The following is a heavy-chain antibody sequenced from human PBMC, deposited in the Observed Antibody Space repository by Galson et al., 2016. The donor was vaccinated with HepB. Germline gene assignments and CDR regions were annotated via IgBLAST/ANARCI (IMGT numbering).Heavy chain of an antibody. Sequence: SVKVSCKASGYSFTGYYIHWVRQAPGQGLEWMGWINPNSGGTNYAQNFQGRVTMTRDTSITTAYMELSILRSDDTAVYYCARDRAIIMAGPNEDAFDIWGQGTMVTVSS. J-gene: IGHJ3*02. CDR2: INPNSGGT. D-gene: IGHD6-19*01. CDR1: GYSFTGYY. CDR3: ARDRAIIMAGPNEDAFDI. V-gene: IGHV1-2*02.